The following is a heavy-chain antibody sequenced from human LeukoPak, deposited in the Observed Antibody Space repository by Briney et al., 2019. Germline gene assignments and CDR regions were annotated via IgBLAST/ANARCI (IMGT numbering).Heavy chain of an antibody. D-gene: IGHD1-26*01. CDR1: GFTFSSYA. V-gene: IGHV3-23*01. CDR3: AKGVRGVGALNWFDP. J-gene: IGHJ5*02. Sequence: GGSLRLSCAASGFTFSSYAMSWVRQAPGKGLEWVSAISGSGGSTYYADSVKGRVTISRDNSKNTLYLQMNSLRAEDTAVYYCAKGVRGVGALNWFDPWGQGTLVTVSS. CDR2: ISGSGGST.